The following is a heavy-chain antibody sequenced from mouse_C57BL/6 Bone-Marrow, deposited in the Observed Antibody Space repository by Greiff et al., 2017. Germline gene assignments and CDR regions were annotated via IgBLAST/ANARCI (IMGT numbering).Heavy chain of an antibody. D-gene: IGHD2-4*01. CDR1: GYTFTTYP. CDR2: FHPYNDDT. J-gene: IGHJ4*01. V-gene: IGHV1-47*01. CDR3: AILYYDYGYYAMDY. Sequence: QVQLKQSGAELVKPGASVKMSCKASGYTFTTYPIEWMKQTHGKSLEWIGNFHPYNDDTKYNEKFKGKATLTVEKSSSTVYLELSRLTSDDSAVYDCAILYYDYGYYAMDYWGQGTSVTVSS.